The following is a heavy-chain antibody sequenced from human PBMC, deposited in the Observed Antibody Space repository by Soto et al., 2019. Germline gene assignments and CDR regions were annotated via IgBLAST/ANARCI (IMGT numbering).Heavy chain of an antibody. V-gene: IGHV3-21*01. J-gene: IGHJ6*02. CDR3: ARTPGFLGYCSSTSCPYGMDV. CDR2: ISSSSSYI. CDR1: GFTFSSYS. D-gene: IGHD2-2*01. Sequence: EVQLVESGGGLVKPGGSLRLSCAASGFTFSSYSMNWVRQAPGKGLEWVSSISSSSSYIYYADSVKGRLTISRDNAKISLYLQMSSLRGEDTAVYYCARTPGFLGYCSSTSCPYGMDVCGQGTTVTVSS.